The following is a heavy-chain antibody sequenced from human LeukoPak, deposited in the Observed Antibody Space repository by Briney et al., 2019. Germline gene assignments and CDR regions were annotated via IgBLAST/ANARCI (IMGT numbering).Heavy chain of an antibody. CDR1: GFTFDDYA. CDR2: ISWNSGTI. D-gene: IGHD2-2*01. V-gene: IGHV3-9*01. J-gene: IGHJ3*02. Sequence: PGGSLRLSCAASGFTFDDYAMHWVRQAPGKGLEWVSGISWNSGTIGYADSVKGRFTISRDNAKNSLYLQMNSLRAEDTAVYYCAKSGCTSTACYAFDIWGQGTTVTVSS. CDR3: AKSGCTSTACYAFDI.